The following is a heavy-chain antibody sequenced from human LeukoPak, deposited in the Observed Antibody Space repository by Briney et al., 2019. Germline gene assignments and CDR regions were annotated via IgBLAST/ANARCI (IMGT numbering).Heavy chain of an antibody. J-gene: IGHJ4*02. CDR1: GFTFSSYA. CDR3: ARDRGTVAAWYYFDY. Sequence: RGSLRLSCAASGFTFSSYAMHWVRQAPGRGLEWVATTWYDGSNKNYADSVKGRFTISRDNSKNTLYLQMNSLRAEDTAVYYCARDRGTVAAWYYFDYWGQGTLVTVSS. V-gene: IGHV3-33*01. CDR2: TWYDGSNK. D-gene: IGHD6-13*01.